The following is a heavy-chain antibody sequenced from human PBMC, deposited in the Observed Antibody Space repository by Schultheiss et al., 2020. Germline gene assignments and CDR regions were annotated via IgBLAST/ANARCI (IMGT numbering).Heavy chain of an antibody. CDR1: GYTFTSYA. D-gene: IGHD3-3*01. J-gene: IGHJ3*02. CDR3: ARLTGVGAFDI. V-gene: IGHV1-46*01. CDR2: INPSGGST. Sequence: GGSLRLSCKASGYTFTSYAMNWVRQAPGQGLEWMGWINPSGGSTSYAQKFQGRVTMTRDTSTSTVYMELSSLRSEDTAVYYCARLTGVGAFDIWGQGTMVTVSS.